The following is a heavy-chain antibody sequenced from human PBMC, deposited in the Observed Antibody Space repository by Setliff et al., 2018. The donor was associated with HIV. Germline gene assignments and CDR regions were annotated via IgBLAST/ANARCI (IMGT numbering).Heavy chain of an antibody. D-gene: IGHD5-12*01. Sequence: SETLSLTCNVSGGSISSGIQYWGWVRQSPGKGLEWIGTISYSGNAYYNPSLKSRVTISVDTSKNQFSLRLRAVTAADTAIYYCARLYSPPRGFDFWGQGTLVTVSS. CDR3: ARLYSPPRGFDF. J-gene: IGHJ4*02. CDR2: ISYSGNA. V-gene: IGHV4-39*07. CDR1: GGSISSGIQY.